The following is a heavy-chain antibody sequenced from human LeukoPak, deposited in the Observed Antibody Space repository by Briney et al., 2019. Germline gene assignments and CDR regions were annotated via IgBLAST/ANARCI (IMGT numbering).Heavy chain of an antibody. CDR3: ARTLAGTTSFHYGMDV. V-gene: IGHV3-48*03. D-gene: IGHD1-7*01. CDR2: ISGSGNTK. Sequence: GSLRLSCAASGFIFSNYEMTWVRQAPGKGLEWVSYISGSGNTKYYADSVTGRFTISRDKAKNSMYLQMNSLRAEDTAVYYCARTLAGTTSFHYGMDVWGQGTTVTVSS. J-gene: IGHJ6*02. CDR1: GFIFSNYE.